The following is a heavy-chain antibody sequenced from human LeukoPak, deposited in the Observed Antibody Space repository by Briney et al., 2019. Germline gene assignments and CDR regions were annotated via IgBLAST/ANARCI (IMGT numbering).Heavy chain of an antibody. CDR2: IWYDGSNK. V-gene: IGHV3-33*06. D-gene: IGHD3-22*01. CDR1: GFTFSSYG. J-gene: IGHJ4*02. Sequence: PGGSLRLSCAASGFTFSSYGMHWVRQAPGKGLEWVAVIWYDGSNKYYADSVKGRFTISRDNSKNTLYLQMNSLRAEDTAVYYCAKELPLDYYDSSGYTDYWGQGTLVTVSS. CDR3: AKELPLDYYDSSGYTDY.